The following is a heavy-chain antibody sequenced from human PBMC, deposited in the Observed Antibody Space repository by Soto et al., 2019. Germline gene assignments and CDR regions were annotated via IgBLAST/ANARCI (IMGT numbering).Heavy chain of an antibody. D-gene: IGHD2-2*01. CDR3: ARDIVVAPTARGWLDH. Sequence: QVQMVQSGAEVTKPGASVKVSCKASGYTLTRYCIHWVRQAPGQGLEWMGKINPNSGSTSYAQKFKDRVTMTRDTSTSTVYMELSSLRSEDTAVYYCARDIVVAPTARGWLDHWGQGTLVTVSS. V-gene: IGHV1-46*01. CDR2: INPNSGST. J-gene: IGHJ5*02. CDR1: GYTLTRYC.